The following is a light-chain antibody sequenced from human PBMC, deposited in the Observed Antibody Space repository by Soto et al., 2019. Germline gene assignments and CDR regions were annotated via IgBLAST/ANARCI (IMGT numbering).Light chain of an antibody. Sequence: DIVMTQSPDSLAVSLGERATINCKSSQSVLYSSNNLNYLAWYQQKPGQPPKLLIYWASTRESGVPDRFSGSGSGTDFTLTISSLQAQDVAVYYCQSYYGSLQTFGQGTRVDI. V-gene: IGKV4-1*01. J-gene: IGKJ1*01. CDR2: WAS. CDR1: QSVLYSSNNLNY. CDR3: QSYYGSLQT.